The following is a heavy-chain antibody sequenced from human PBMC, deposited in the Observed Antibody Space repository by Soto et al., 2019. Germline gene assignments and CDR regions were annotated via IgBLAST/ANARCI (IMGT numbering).Heavy chain of an antibody. D-gene: IGHD6-13*01. CDR2: IYYSGST. V-gene: IGHV4-59*01. J-gene: IGHJ6*02. CDR3: ARDGGAADYYYYGMDV. Sequence: PSETLSLTCTVSGGSISSYYWSWIRQPPGKGLEWIGYIYYSGSTNYNPSLKSRVTISVDTSKNQFSLKLSSVTAADTAVYYCARDGGAADYYYYGMDVWGQGTTVTVSS. CDR1: GGSISSYY.